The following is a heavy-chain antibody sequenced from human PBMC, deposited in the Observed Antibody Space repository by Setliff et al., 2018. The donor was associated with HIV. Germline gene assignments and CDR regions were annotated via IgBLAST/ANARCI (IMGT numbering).Heavy chain of an antibody. CDR2: INHSGDT. V-gene: IGHV4-38-2*02. J-gene: IGHJ4*02. Sequence: PSETLSLTCTVSGDSINNGLYWAWIRQPPGKGLEWIGSINHSGDTYYTPSLTNRVTMSVDTSNNQFSLKLTSVTAADTAVYFCARQPPLSFLQVWFDDYWGQGRLVTVSS. D-gene: IGHD3-10*01. CDR3: ARQPPLSFLQVWFDDY. CDR1: GDSINNGLY.